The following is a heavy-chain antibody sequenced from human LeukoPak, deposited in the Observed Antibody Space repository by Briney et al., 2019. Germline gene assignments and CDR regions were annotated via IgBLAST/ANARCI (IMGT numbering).Heavy chain of an antibody. CDR3: VKEVGALPDSN. CDR2: ISSNGGST. Sequence: PGGSLRLSCSASGFPFSSYAMHWVRQAPGKGLEYVSAISSNGGSTYYADSVKGRFTISRDNSKNTLYLQMSSLRAEDTAVYYCVKEVGALPDSNWGQGTLVTVSS. J-gene: IGHJ1*01. CDR1: GFPFSSYA. D-gene: IGHD1-26*01. V-gene: IGHV3-64D*06.